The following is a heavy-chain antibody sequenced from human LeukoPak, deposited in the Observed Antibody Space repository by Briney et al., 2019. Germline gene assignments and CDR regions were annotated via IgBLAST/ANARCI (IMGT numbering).Heavy chain of an antibody. CDR1: GGTLSSYT. Sequence: GSSVKVSCKASGGTLSSYTISWVRQAPGQGLEWMGGIIPILRIPNYAQKFQGRVTITADKSTSTVYMELSSLTSEDTAVYYCARDEVGSVGDTAMVNWGQGTLVTVSS. D-gene: IGHD5-18*01. J-gene: IGHJ4*02. V-gene: IGHV1-69*04. CDR3: ARDEVGSVGDTAMVN. CDR2: IIPILRIP.